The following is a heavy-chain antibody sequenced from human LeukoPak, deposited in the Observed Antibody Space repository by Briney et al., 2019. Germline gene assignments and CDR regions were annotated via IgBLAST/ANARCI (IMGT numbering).Heavy chain of an antibody. CDR2: IRYDGSNK. V-gene: IGHV3-30*02. CDR3: ARVPGSGVVVVAATPGDY. CDR1: GFTFSSHG. Sequence: PGGSLRLSCAASGFTFSSHGMHWVRQAPGKGLEWVAFIRYDGSNKYYADSVKGRFTISRDNSKNTLYLQMNSLRAEDTAVYYCARVPGSGVVVVAATPGDYWGQGTLVTVSS. J-gene: IGHJ4*02. D-gene: IGHD2-15*01.